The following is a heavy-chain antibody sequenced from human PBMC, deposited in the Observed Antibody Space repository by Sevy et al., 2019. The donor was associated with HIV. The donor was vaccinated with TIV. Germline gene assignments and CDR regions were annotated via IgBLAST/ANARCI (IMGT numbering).Heavy chain of an antibody. CDR3: AAGVGASDFDY. CDR2: IKSKTDGATR. J-gene: IGHJ4*02. V-gene: IGHV3-15*01. D-gene: IGHD1-26*01. Sequence: GGSLRLSCVASGFTFSKAWMSWVRQAPGKGLEWVGRIKSKTDGATRDLAAPVKGRIIISRDDSKNTLYPQISNLKIEDTGVYFCAAGVGASDFDYWGQGTLVTVSS. CDR1: GFTFSKAW.